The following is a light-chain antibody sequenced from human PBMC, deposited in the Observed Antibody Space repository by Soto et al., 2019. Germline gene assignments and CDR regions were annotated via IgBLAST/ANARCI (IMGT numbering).Light chain of an antibody. J-gene: IGLJ1*01. Sequence: QSVLTQSPSASASLGASVKLTCTLSSGHSNYAIAWHQQQPEKGPRYLMKLNSDGSHSKGDGIPDRFSGSSSGAERYLTISSLQSEDEADYYCQTWGTGIHVFGTGTMVTVL. V-gene: IGLV4-69*01. CDR2: LNSDGSH. CDR1: SGHSNYA. CDR3: QTWGTGIHV.